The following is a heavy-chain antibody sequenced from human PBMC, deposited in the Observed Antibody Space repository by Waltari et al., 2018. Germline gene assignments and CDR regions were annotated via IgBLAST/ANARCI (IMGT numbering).Heavy chain of an antibody. CDR1: GFTFSSYW. J-gene: IGHJ4*02. Sequence: EVQLVESGGGLVQPGGSLRLSCAASGFTFSSYWMSWVRQAPGKGLEWVANIKQDGSEKYYVDSVKGRFTISRDNAKNSLYLQMNSLRAEDTAVYYCARGGGIRFVEWLLYFDYWGQGTLVTVSS. CDR2: IKQDGSEK. D-gene: IGHD3-3*01. CDR3: ARGGGIRFVEWLLYFDY. V-gene: IGHV3-7*01.